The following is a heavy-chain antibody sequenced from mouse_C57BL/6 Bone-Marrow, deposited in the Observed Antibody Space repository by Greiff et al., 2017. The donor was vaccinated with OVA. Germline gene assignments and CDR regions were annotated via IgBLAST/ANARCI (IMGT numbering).Heavy chain of an antibody. CDR1: GYTFTSYW. CDR3: AREWYDGYYLYWYFDV. CDR2: IYPGSGST. V-gene: IGHV1-55*01. D-gene: IGHD2-3*01. Sequence: VQLQQSGAELVKPGASVKMSCKASGYTFTSYWITWVKQRPGQGLEWIGDIYPGSGSTNYNEKFKSKATLTVDTSSSTAYMQLSSLTSEDSAVYYGAREWYDGYYLYWYFDVWGTGTTVTVSS. J-gene: IGHJ1*03.